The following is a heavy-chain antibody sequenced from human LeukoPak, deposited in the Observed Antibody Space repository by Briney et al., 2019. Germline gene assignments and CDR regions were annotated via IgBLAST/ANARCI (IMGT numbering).Heavy chain of an antibody. V-gene: IGHV3-66*01. J-gene: IGHJ4*02. CDR2: IYSGGST. Sequence: PGGSLRLSCVTSGFTVSTNYLSWVRQSPGRGLEWISVIYSGGSTYYADSVKGRFTISRDNIKNIVYLQMNSLTAEDTAIYYCTRADVYRGSGTSFDYWGQGMMVTVSS. CDR3: TRADVYRGSGTSFDY. CDR1: GFTVSTNY. D-gene: IGHD3-10*01.